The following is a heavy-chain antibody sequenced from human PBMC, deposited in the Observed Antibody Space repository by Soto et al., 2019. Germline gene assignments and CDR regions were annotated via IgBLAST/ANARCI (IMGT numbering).Heavy chain of an antibody. J-gene: IGHJ6*03. D-gene: IGHD2-2*01. CDR1: GGSFSGYD. CDR3: ASVIVVVPAAIRYMDV. V-gene: IGHV4-34*01. CDR2: INHSGST. Sequence: SETLSLTCAVYGGSFSGYDLSWIRQPPGKGLEWIGEINHSGSTNYNPSLKSRVTISVDTSKNQFSLKLSSVTAADTAVYYCASVIVVVPAAIRYMDVWGKGTTVTVSS.